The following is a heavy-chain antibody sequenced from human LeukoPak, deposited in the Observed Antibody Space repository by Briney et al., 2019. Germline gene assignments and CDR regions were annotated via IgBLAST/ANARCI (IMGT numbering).Heavy chain of an antibody. Sequence: PSETLSLTSVVYGGSFRGYYWRWIRPPPGKGREWIGEINHRGSTNYNPPLKSRVTISVNTSKHQFSLKLSSVSAADTAVYFCARGPPTDYYDGSGFYYVFDYWGQGTLVTVSS. CDR2: INHRGST. CDR1: GGSFRGYY. D-gene: IGHD3-22*01. J-gene: IGHJ4*02. V-gene: IGHV4-34*01. CDR3: ARGPPTDYYDGSGFYYVFDY.